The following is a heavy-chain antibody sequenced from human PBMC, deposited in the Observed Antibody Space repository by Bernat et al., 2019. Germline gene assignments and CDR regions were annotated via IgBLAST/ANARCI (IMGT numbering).Heavy chain of an antibody. J-gene: IGHJ4*02. Sequence: QLQLQESGPGLVKPSETLSLTCTVSGGSISGSSYYWGWIRQPPGKGLEWIGSIYYSGSTYYNPSLKSRVTISVDTSKNQFSLKLSSVTAADTAVYYCARHSVYSGYDYLGYWGQGTLVTVSS. V-gene: IGHV4-39*01. CDR3: ARHSVYSGYDYLGY. CDR1: GGSISGSSYY. D-gene: IGHD5-12*01. CDR2: IYYSGST.